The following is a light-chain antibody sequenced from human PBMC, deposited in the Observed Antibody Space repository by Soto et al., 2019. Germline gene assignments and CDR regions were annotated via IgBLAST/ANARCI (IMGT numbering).Light chain of an antibody. J-gene: IGLJ2*01. CDR2: VNSDGGH. V-gene: IGLV4-69*01. CDR3: QTWGSGLVV. Sequence: QTVVTQWPSASASLGATGKLTCTLSSGHSTYAIAWHQQQSEKGPRFLMKVNSDGGHSKGDGIPDRFSGSSSGAERYLIISSLQSEDEADYYCQTWGSGLVVFGGGTKLTVL. CDR1: SGHSTYA.